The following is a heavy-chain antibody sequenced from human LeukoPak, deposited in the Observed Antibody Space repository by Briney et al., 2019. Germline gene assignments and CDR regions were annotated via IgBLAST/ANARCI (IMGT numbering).Heavy chain of an antibody. J-gene: IGHJ4*02. Sequence: GGSLRLSCAASGFTFSDYYMSWIRQAPGKGLEWVSDISGSGDSKFYTDSVRGRFTISRDNAKNSLYLQMYSLRAEGTAVYYCARRTYSNYFFDYWGQGTLVTVSS. V-gene: IGHV3-11*01. CDR2: ISGSGDSK. CDR3: ARRTYSNYFFDY. D-gene: IGHD4-11*01. CDR1: GFTFSDYY.